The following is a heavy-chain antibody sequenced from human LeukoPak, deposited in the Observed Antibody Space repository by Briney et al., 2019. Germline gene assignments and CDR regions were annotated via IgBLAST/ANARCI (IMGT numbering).Heavy chain of an antibody. CDR2: FYTTGST. V-gene: IGHV4-61*02. Sequence: SQTLSLTCTVSGGSISSGTYYWTWIRQPAGKGLEWIGRFYTTGSTNYNPNYNPSLKSRVTISVDTSKNQFSLKLSSVTAADTAVYYCARLVPKFWSGYHNWFDPWGQGTLVTVSS. J-gene: IGHJ5*02. CDR3: ARLVPKFWSGYHNWFDP. D-gene: IGHD3-3*01. CDR1: GGSISSGTYY.